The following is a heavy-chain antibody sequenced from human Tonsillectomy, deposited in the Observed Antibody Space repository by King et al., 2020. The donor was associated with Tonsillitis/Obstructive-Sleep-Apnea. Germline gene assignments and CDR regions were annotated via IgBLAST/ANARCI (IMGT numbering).Heavy chain of an antibody. CDR1: GFTFSSYA. CDR2: ISGSGGST. CDR3: AKLDFGVVQLLRALDY. D-gene: IGHD3-3*01. J-gene: IGHJ4*02. V-gene: IGHV3-23*04. Sequence: VQLVESGGGLVQPGGSLRLSCAASGFTFSSYAMSWVRQAPGKGLEWVSAISGSGGSTYYADSVKGRFTISRDNSKNTLYLQMNSLRAEDTAVYYCAKLDFGVVQLLRALDYWGQGTLVTVSS.